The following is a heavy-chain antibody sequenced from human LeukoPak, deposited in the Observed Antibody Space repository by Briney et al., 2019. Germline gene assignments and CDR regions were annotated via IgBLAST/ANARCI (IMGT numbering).Heavy chain of an antibody. D-gene: IGHD3-10*02. CDR1: GFTFSSYG. J-gene: IGHJ4*02. CDR2: IGGSGATT. CDR3: AKDWGFITMFSD. Sequence: GGSLRLSCAASGFTFSSYGMSWVRQAPGKGLEWVSGIGGSGATTNSADSVKGRFTISRDNSKNTLYLQMNGLRAEDTAIYYCAKDWGFITMFSDWGQGTLVTVSS. V-gene: IGHV3-23*01.